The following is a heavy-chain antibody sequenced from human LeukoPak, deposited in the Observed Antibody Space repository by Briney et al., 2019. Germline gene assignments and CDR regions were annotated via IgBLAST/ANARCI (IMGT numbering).Heavy chain of an antibody. Sequence: VASVKVSCKASGYTFTSYGISWVRQAPGQGLEWMGWISAYNGNTNYAQKLQGRVTMTTDTSTSTAYMELRSLRSDDTAVYYCARVIVGAWYNWFDPWGQGTLVTVSS. CDR2: ISAYNGNT. CDR1: GYTFTSYG. V-gene: IGHV1-18*01. J-gene: IGHJ5*02. D-gene: IGHD1-26*01. CDR3: ARVIVGAWYNWFDP.